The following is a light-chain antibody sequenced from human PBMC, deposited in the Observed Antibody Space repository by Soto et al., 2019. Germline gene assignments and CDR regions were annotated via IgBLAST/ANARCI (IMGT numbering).Light chain of an antibody. J-gene: IGKJ3*01. CDR1: QGISSF. CDR2: GAS. CDR3: QHLNTVPMS. V-gene: IGKV1-9*01. Sequence: IQLTQSPSSLSASVGDRVTITCRASQGISSFLAWYQQKPGKAPKLLIYGASTLQNGGPPRFSGSGPGTDFALTIGSVQLEDFATYYCQHLNTVPMSFGPRTKVDI.